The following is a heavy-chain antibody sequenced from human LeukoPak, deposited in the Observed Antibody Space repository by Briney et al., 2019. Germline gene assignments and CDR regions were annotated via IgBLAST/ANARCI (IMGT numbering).Heavy chain of an antibody. Sequence: GESLKISCKGSGYSFTSYWIGWVRQMPGKGLEWMGIIYPGDSDTRYSPSFQGQVTISADKSISTAYLQWSSLKASDTAMYYCARPNYYDSSGYYGFDNWGQGTLVTVSS. V-gene: IGHV5-51*01. CDR2: IYPGDSDT. D-gene: IGHD3-22*01. CDR1: GYSFTSYW. J-gene: IGHJ4*02. CDR3: ARPNYYDSSGYYGFDN.